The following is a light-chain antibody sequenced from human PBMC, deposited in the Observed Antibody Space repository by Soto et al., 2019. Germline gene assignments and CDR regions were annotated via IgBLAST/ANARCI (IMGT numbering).Light chain of an antibody. J-gene: IGLJ2*01. CDR3: ETWDSNTRV. CDR2: LEGSGSY. Sequence: QSVLNQSSSASASLGSSVKLTCTLSSGHSSYIIAWHHQQPGKAPRYLMKLEGSGSYNKGSGVPDRFSGSSSGADRYLTISNLQFEDEANYYCETWDSNTRVFGGGTTLTVL. V-gene: IGLV4-60*02. CDR1: SGHSSYI.